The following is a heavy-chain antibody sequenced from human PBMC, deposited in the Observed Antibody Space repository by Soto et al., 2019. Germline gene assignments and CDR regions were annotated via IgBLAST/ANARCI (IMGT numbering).Heavy chain of an antibody. J-gene: IGHJ6*02. CDR3: ARGVAASGIYYYGMDV. CDR1: GGSINSGGYY. D-gene: IGHD6-13*01. CDR2: IYYSGST. Sequence: SETLPLTCTVSGGSINSGGYYWNWIRQHPGKGLEWIGYIYYSGSTYYNPSLKSRLTISVDTSKNQFSLKLSSVTAADTAVYYCARGVAASGIYYYGMDVWGHGTTVTVSS. V-gene: IGHV4-31*03.